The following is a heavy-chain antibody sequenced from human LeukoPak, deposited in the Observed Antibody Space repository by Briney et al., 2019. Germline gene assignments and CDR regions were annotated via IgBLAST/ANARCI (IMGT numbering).Heavy chain of an antibody. V-gene: IGHV3-23*01. CDR2: ISGSGGST. D-gene: IGHD3-22*01. CDR3: AKGAPYYYDSSGYYALFDY. J-gene: IGHJ4*02. CDR1: GFTFRSYW. Sequence: GGSLRLSCAASGFTFRSYWMSWVRQASGKGLEWVSAISGSGGSTYYADSVKGRFTISRDNSKNTLYLQMNSLRAEDTAVYYCAKGAPYYYDSSGYYALFDYWGQGTLVTVSS.